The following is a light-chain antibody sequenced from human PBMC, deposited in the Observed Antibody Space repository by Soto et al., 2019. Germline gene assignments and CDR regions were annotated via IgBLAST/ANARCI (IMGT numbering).Light chain of an antibody. Sequence: DIHLTQSPSSLSASVGDRVPITCRASQGIGTYVAWFRQKPGQAPKSLIYSAFSLQSGVPSKFSGSGSGTDFTLTISSLPHEASETYSCQQYYKFPRTLGQGTKVDIK. CDR3: QQYYKFPRT. CDR2: SAF. J-gene: IGKJ1*01. V-gene: IGKV1-16*02. CDR1: QGIGTY.